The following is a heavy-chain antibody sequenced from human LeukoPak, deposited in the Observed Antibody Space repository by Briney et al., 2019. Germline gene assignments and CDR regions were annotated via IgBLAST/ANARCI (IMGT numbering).Heavy chain of an antibody. CDR3: AKGTTSSGWV. V-gene: IGHV3-23*01. CDR1: RFTFSIYA. Sequence: GGSLRLSRAASRFTFSIYAMSWVRQAPGKGLEWVSAISGSGGTTYYADSVKGRFTISRDNSKNTLYLQMNSLRAEDTAVYYCAKGTTSSGWVWGQGTLVTVSS. J-gene: IGHJ4*02. D-gene: IGHD6-19*01. CDR2: ISGSGGTT.